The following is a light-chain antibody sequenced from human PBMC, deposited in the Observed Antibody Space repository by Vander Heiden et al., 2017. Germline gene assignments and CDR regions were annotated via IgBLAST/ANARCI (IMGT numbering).Light chain of an antibody. CDR2: EVS. J-gene: IGLJ2*01. CDR3: SSYTGSNNLI. CDR1: SNDVGGYNY. V-gene: IGLV2-8*01. Sequence: QSALTQPPSASGSPGQSVTISCTGTSNDVGGYNYVSWYQHHPGKAPKLMIYEVSKRPSGVPDRFSGSKSGNTASLTVSGLQAEDEADYCCSSYTGSNNLIFGGGTKLTVL.